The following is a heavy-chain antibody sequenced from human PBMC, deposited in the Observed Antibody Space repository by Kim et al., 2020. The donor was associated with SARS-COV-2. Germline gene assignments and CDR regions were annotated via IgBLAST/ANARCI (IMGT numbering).Heavy chain of an antibody. V-gene: IGHV4-39*01. J-gene: IGHJ5*02. Sequence: SETLSHTCNVSGGSISSSDYYWGWIRQPPGKGLEWIGSFYYSGSTYYNPSLKSRVSISVDTSKNQFSLKVNSVTAADTAVYYCVRQNCSSTSYYPRWFDPWGQGTPVTVSS. CDR3: VRQNCSSTSYYPRWFDP. CDR2: FYYSGST. CDR1: GGSISSSDYY. D-gene: IGHD2-2*01.